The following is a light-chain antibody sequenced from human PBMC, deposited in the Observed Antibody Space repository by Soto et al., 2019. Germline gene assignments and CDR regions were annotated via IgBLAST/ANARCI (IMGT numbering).Light chain of an antibody. Sequence: EIVLTQSPGTLSLSPGERATLSCRARQSVSNYLAWYQQKPGQAPRLLIYGASSWATGIPDRFSGSGSGTDFTLTISRLEPEDFAVYFCQQYGGSPQTFGQGTKVEIK. J-gene: IGKJ1*01. CDR3: QQYGGSPQT. CDR2: GAS. CDR1: QSVSNY. V-gene: IGKV3-20*01.